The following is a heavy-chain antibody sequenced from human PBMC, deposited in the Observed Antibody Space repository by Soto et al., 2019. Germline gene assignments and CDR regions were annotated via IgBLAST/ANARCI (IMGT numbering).Heavy chain of an antibody. V-gene: IGHV3-33*01. Sequence: QVQLVESGGGVVQPGRSLRLSCAASGFTFSSYGMHWVRQAPGKGLEWVAVIWYDGSNKYYADSVKGRFTISRDNSKNTLYLQLNSLRAEDTAVYYYARDQGCCGMDVWGQGTTVTVSS. CDR3: ARDQGCCGMDV. D-gene: IGHD2-15*01. CDR2: IWYDGSNK. CDR1: GFTFSSYG. J-gene: IGHJ6*02.